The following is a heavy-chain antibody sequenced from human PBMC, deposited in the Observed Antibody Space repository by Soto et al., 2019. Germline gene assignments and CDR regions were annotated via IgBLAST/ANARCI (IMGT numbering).Heavy chain of an antibody. D-gene: IGHD2-15*01. CDR1: GFTFSDYY. Sequence: QVQLVESGGGLVKPGGSLRLSCAASGFTFSDYYMSWIRQAPGKGLEWVSYISSSGSTIYYADSVKGRVTISRDNAKNSLYQQMTGLRAEDTAVYCCASVGGGWWRYFDYWGPGTLVTVSS. CDR3: ASVGGGWWRYFDY. CDR2: ISSSGSTI. J-gene: IGHJ4*02. V-gene: IGHV3-11*01.